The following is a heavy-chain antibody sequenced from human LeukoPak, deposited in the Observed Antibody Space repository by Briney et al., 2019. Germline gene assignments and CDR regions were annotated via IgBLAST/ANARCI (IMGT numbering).Heavy chain of an antibody. D-gene: IGHD2-8*01. CDR2: FRSYTDGGTI. V-gene: IGHV3-15*01. Sequence: GGSLRLSCAASGFTFSTYWMHWVRQAPGEGLEWVGRFRSYTDGGTIDYAAPVKGRFTISRDDSKNTLYLQMNSLKTEDTAVYYCTTVIMGTPKDDYWGQGTLVTVSS. CDR1: GFTFSTYW. CDR3: TTVIMGTPKDDY. J-gene: IGHJ4*02.